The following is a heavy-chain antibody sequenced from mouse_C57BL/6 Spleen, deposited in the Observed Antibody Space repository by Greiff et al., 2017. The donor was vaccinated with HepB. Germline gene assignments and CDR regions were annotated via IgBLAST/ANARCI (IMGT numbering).Heavy chain of an antibody. J-gene: IGHJ4*01. CDR2: INPNNGGT. CDR3: ARSPYYGSSYVGVDY. V-gene: IGHV1-26*01. Sequence: VQLQQSGPELVKPGASVKISCKASGYTFTDYYMNWVKQSHGKSLEWIGDINPNNGGTSYNQKFKGKATLTVDKSSSTAYMELRSLTSEDSAVYYCARSPYYGSSYVGVDYWGQGTSVTVSS. CDR1: GYTFTDYY. D-gene: IGHD1-1*01.